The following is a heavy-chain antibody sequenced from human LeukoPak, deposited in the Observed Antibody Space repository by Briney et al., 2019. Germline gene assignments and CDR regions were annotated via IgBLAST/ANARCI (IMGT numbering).Heavy chain of an antibody. CDR2: IYTSGST. V-gene: IGHV4-61*02. Sequence: SETLSLTCTVSGYSISSGDYYWSWIRQPAGKGLEWIGRIYTSGSTNYNPSLKSRVTMSVDTSKNQFSLKLSSVTAADTAVYYCARHTKYYYDSSGYYYWGQGTLVTVSS. CDR3: ARHTKYYYDSSGYYY. J-gene: IGHJ4*02. CDR1: GYSISSGDYY. D-gene: IGHD3-22*01.